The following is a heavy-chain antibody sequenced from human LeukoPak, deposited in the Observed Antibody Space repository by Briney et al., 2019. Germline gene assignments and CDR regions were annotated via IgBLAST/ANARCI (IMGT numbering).Heavy chain of an antibody. Sequence: GGSLRLSCAASGFTFSSYWMHWVRQAPGKGLVWVSRINSDGSSTSYADSVKGRFTISRDNAKNTLYLQMNSLRAEDTAVYYCARVWTYCGGDCYPNHDAFDIWGQGTMVTVSS. J-gene: IGHJ3*02. CDR2: INSDGSST. CDR1: GFTFSSYW. CDR3: ARVWTYCGGDCYPNHDAFDI. V-gene: IGHV3-74*01. D-gene: IGHD2-21*02.